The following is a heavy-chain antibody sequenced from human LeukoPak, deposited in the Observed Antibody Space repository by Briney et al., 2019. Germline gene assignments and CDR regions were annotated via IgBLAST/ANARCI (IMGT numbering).Heavy chain of an antibody. J-gene: IGHJ4*02. V-gene: IGHV1-2*06. CDR2: INPNSGGT. CDR1: GYTFTGYY. CDR3: ARVWNYDSSGYLY. Sequence: ASVKVSCKASGYTFTGYYMHWVRQAPGQGLEWMGRINPNSGGTNYAQKFQGRVTMTRDTSISTAYMELSRLRSDDTAVYYCARVWNYDSSGYLYWGQGTLVTVSS. D-gene: IGHD3-22*01.